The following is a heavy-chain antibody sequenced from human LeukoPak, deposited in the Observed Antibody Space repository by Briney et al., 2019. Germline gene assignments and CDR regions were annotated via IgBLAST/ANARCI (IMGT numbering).Heavy chain of an antibody. D-gene: IGHD6-19*01. J-gene: IGHJ4*02. Sequence: GGXLRLXXXXXXXTXSSYXXSWVRQAPGKGLEWVSAMRGSGGSTYYADCVKGRFTISRDNSKNTLYLQMNSLRAEDTAVYYCAKPARGGLVQGGTEYYFDYWGQGTLVTVSS. CDR1: XXTXSSYX. V-gene: IGHV3-23*01. CDR2: MRGSGGST. CDR3: AKPARGGLVQGGTEYYFDY.